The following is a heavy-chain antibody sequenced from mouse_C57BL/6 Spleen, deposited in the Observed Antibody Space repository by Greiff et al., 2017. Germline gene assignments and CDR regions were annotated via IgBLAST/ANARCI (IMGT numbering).Heavy chain of an antibody. CDR3: ARRNWAVYAMDY. CDR2: ISSGSSTI. D-gene: IGHD4-1*01. Sequence: EVMLVESGGGLVKPGGSLKLSCAASGFTFSDYGMHWVRQAPEKGLEWVAYISSGSSTIYYADTVKGRFTISRDNAKTTLFLQMTSLRSEDTAMYYCARRNWAVYAMDYWGQGTAVTVSS. J-gene: IGHJ4*01. V-gene: IGHV5-17*01. CDR1: GFTFSDYG.